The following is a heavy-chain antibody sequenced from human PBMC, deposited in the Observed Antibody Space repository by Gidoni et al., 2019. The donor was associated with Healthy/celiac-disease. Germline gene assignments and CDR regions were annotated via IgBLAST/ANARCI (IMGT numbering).Heavy chain of an antibody. V-gene: IGHV3-23*01. Sequence: EVQLLESGGGLLQPGGSLRLSCTASGFTFSSHGMSWVRQAPGKGLVWVSTITGSGDNAYYADSVKGRFTISRDNSKNTLYLQMNSLRAEDTAVYYCAKDKGLEGISSYYPWYFDYWGQGALVTVSS. CDR2: ITGSGDNA. CDR3: AKDKGLEGISSYYPWYFDY. D-gene: IGHD3-22*01. J-gene: IGHJ4*02. CDR1: GFTFSSHG.